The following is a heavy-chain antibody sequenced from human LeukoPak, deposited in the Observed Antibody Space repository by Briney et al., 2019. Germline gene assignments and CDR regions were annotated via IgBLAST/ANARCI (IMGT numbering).Heavy chain of an antibody. V-gene: IGHV6-1*01. Sequence: SQTLSVTCAISGDSVSSNNGAWNWIRQSPSRGLEWLGRTYYRSKWYNDYAVSMKGRITINPDTSKNQFSLQLNSVTPEDTAVYYCARDVCSSGWYTFDYWGQGTLVTVSS. CDR1: GDSVSSNNGA. CDR3: ARDVCSSGWYTFDY. J-gene: IGHJ4*02. D-gene: IGHD6-19*01. CDR2: TYYRSKWYN.